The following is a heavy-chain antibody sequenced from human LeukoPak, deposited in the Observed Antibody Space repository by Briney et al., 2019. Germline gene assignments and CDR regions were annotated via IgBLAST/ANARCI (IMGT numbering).Heavy chain of an antibody. CDR1: GGSISSYS. CDR2: ICYSGST. D-gene: IGHD4-17*01. CDR3: ARGMTTGPDP. V-gene: IGHV4-59*08. J-gene: IGHJ5*02. Sequence: PSETLSLTCTVSGGSISSYSWSWIRQPPGKGLEWIGYICYSGSTNYNPSLKSRLTISVDTSKNQFSLNLSSVTAADTAVYYCARGMTTGPDPWGQGTLVTVSS.